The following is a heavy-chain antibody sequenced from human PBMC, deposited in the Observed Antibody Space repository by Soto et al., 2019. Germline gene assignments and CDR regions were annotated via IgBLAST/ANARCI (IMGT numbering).Heavy chain of an antibody. CDR2: IYYSGST. J-gene: IGHJ4*02. CDR1: GGSISSYY. D-gene: IGHD5-12*01. CDR3: ARGHTGYAEFDY. V-gene: IGHV4-59*01. Sequence: SETLSLTCTVPGGSISSYYWSWIRQPPGKGLEWIGYIYYSGSTNYNPSLKSRVTISVDTSKNQFSLKLSSVTAADTAVYYCARGHTGYAEFDYWGQGTLVTVSS.